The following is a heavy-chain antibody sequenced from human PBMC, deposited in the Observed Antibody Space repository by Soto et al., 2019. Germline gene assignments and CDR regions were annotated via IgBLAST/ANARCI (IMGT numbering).Heavy chain of an antibody. CDR1: GYPFSKYG. V-gene: IGHV1-18*04. J-gene: IGHJ5*02. Sequence: QLQLVQSGAEVERPGASVRVSCKAYGYPFSKYGISWIRQAPGQGLEWMGWIKPDNGDTNYAQKFQGRVTMTTDTSSNTAYMELRSLRSDDKAVYYCATSYDSGFDPLGQGTLVRVSS. D-gene: IGHD5-12*01. CDR3: ATSYDSGFDP. CDR2: IKPDNGDT.